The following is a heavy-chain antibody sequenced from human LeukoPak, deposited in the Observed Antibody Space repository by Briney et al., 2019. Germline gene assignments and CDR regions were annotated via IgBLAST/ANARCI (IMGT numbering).Heavy chain of an antibody. V-gene: IGHV3-11*01. CDR3: ARMYYDILTGYHFDY. D-gene: IGHD3-9*01. Sequence: PGGSLRLSCPASGFTFSDYYMSWIRQAPGKGLEWVSYISSSGTTIYYADSVKGRFTISRDNAKNSLYLQANSLRAEDTAVYYCARMYYDILTGYHFDYWGQGTLVTVSS. CDR1: GFTFSDYY. CDR2: ISSSGTTI. J-gene: IGHJ4*02.